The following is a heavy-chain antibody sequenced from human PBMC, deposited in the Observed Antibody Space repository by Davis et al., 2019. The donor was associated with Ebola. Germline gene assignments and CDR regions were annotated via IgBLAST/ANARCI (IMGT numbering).Heavy chain of an antibody. Sequence: GESLKISCAASGFTFSSYSMNWVRRAPGKGLEWVSTLGLSADTYYADSVKGRFTISRDISKNTLYLQMNSLRVEDTAVYYCAKAIYCSGGSCNLQFDYWGQGTLVTVSS. J-gene: IGHJ4*02. CDR2: LGLSADT. CDR1: GFTFSSYS. V-gene: IGHV3-23*01. D-gene: IGHD2-15*01. CDR3: AKAIYCSGGSCNLQFDY.